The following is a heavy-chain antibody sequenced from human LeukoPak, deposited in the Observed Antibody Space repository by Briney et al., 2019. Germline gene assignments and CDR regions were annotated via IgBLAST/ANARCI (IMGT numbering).Heavy chain of an antibody. V-gene: IGHV1-2*02. CDR3: ASGNYSGSGGLYFDY. CDR2: INPNSGGT. Sequence: APVKVSCKASGYTFTGYYMHWVRQAPGQGLEWMGWINPNSGGTNYAQKFQGRVTMTRDTSISTAYMELSRLRSDDTAVYYCASGNYSGSGGLYFDYWGQGTLVTVSS. D-gene: IGHD1-26*01. J-gene: IGHJ4*02. CDR1: GYTFTGYY.